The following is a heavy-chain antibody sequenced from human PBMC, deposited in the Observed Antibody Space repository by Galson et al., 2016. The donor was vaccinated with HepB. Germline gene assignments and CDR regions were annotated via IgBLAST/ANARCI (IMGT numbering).Heavy chain of an antibody. CDR2: ISSSGSNI. CDR3: ARDRNYYGSGSPLTT. V-gene: IGHV3-11*04. J-gene: IGHJ5*02. CDR1: GFTFSDYY. D-gene: IGHD3-10*01. Sequence: SLRLSCAASGFTFSDYYMSWIRQAPGKGLEWVSYISSSGSNISYADSVKGRFTISRDKAKNSLYLQMNSLRAEDTAVYYSARDRNYYGSGSPLTTWCQGTLVTVSS.